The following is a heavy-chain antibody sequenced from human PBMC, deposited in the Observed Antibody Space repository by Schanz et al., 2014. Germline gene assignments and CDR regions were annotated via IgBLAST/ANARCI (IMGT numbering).Heavy chain of an antibody. D-gene: IGHD3-10*01. CDR2: IKSRSDGGTT. CDR1: GFTFSNAW. J-gene: IGHJ5*02. Sequence: EVQVVESGGGLVQPGGSLRLSCVASGFTFSNAWMNWVRQGPGNRLEWVGRIKSRSDGGTTDYAAPVKGRFIISRDDSRNTLYLQMSGLKTEDTAVYYCSTTPNFYASGTYSWFDPWGQGTRVTVSS. CDR3: STTPNFYASGTYSWFDP. V-gene: IGHV3-15*01.